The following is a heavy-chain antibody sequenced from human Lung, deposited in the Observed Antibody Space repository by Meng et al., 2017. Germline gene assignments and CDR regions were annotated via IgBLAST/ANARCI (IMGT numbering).Heavy chain of an antibody. CDR3: TWDDKAVSDY. Sequence: VSLVGVGGDLVKPGGSLRLSCAASGFYFSNAWMSWVRQAPGKGLEWVGRIKSNTDGGTTEYAAPVIGRFTISRDDSKSTLNLHLSGLRTDDTGVYYCTWDDKAVSDYWGQGTLVTVSS. V-gene: IGHV3-15*01. J-gene: IGHJ4*01. D-gene: IGHD3-9*01. CDR2: IKSNTDGGTT. CDR1: GFYFSNAW.